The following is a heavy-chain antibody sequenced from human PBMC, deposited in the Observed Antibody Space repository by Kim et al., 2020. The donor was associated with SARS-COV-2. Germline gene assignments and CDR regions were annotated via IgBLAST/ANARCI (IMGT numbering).Heavy chain of an antibody. D-gene: IGHD1-26*01. CDR3: AKDGALGWELLRKNAFDI. CDR2: ISYDGSNK. Sequence: GGSLRLSCAASGFTFSSYGMHWVRQAPGKGLEWVAVISYDGSNKYYADSVKGRFTISRDNSKNTLYLQMNSLRAEDTAVYYCAKDGALGWELLRKNAFDIWGQGTMVTVSS. CDR1: GFTFSSYG. J-gene: IGHJ3*02. V-gene: IGHV3-30*18.